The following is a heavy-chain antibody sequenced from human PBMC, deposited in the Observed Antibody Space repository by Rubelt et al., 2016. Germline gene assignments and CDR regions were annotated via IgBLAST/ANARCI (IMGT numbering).Heavy chain of an antibody. Sequence: QLQLQESGPGLVKPSETLSLTCTVSGGSISSSSYYWGWIRQPQGKGLEWIGYIYYSGSTNYNPPLKSGVTISVYTSKNQFYRKLSSVTAADTAVYYWARSAMVVNPFDYWGQGTLVTVSS. CDR2: IYYSGST. J-gene: IGHJ4*02. D-gene: IGHD5-18*01. CDR1: GGSISSSSYY. V-gene: IGHV4-61*05. CDR3: ARSAMVVNPFDY.